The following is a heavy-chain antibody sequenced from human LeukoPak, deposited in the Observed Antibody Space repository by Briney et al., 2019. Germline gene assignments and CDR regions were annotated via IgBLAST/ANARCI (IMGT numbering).Heavy chain of an antibody. CDR1: GGSFSGYY. Sequence: PSETLSLTCAVYGGSFSGYYWSWIRQPPGKGLEWIGEINHSGSTNYNPSLKSRVTISVDTSKNQFSLKLSSVTAADTAVYYCARDRVAGATTEALSWGQGTLVTVSS. J-gene: IGHJ5*02. D-gene: IGHD1-26*01. V-gene: IGHV4-34*01. CDR3: ARDRVAGATTEALS. CDR2: INHSGST.